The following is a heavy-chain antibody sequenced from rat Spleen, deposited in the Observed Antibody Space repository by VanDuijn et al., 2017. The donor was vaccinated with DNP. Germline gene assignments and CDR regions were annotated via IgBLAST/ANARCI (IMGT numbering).Heavy chain of an antibody. CDR2: ISSGGAST. V-gene: IGHV5-20*01. D-gene: IGHD1-10*01. J-gene: IGHJ3*01. CDR1: GFTFSSFP. CDR3: ATGPITTFAY. Sequence: EVQLVESGGGLVQPGRSLKLSCAASGFTFSSFPMAWVRQAPKKGLEWVASISSGGASTYYPDSVKDRFTISRDNAKSTLYLQMDSLRSEDTATYYCATGPITTFAYWGQGTLVTVSS.